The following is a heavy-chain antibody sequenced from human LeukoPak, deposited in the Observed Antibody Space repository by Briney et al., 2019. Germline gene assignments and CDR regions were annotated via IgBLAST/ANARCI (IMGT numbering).Heavy chain of an antibody. D-gene: IGHD3-3*02. Sequence: KASETLSLTCTVSGGSIGTYYWNWIRQPPGKGLEWMGYIYYSGSTNFNPSLTSRVTMSVDTSNTQFSLRLTSVTAADTAVYYCAREGPLSSWYIDLWGRGTLVTVSS. CDR2: IYYSGST. J-gene: IGHJ2*01. CDR3: AREGPLSSWYIDL. V-gene: IGHV4-59*01. CDR1: GGSIGTYY.